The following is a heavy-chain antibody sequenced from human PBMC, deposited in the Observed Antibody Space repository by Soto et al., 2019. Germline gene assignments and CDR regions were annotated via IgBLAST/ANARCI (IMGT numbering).Heavy chain of an antibody. D-gene: IGHD3-9*01. Sequence: GASVKVSCKASGYTFTSYAMHWVRQAPGQRLEWMGWINAGNGNTKYSQKFQGRVTITRDTSASTAYMELSSLRSEDTAVYYCAREYYDILTGPPNTYYYYGMDVWGQGTTVTVSS. J-gene: IGHJ6*02. CDR2: INAGNGNT. CDR3: AREYYDILTGPPNTYYYYGMDV. CDR1: GYTFTSYA. V-gene: IGHV1-3*01.